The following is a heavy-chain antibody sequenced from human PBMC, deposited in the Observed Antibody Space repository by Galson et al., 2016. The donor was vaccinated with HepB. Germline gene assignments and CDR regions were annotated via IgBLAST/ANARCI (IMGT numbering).Heavy chain of an antibody. CDR1: GASISDSY. D-gene: IGHD3-10*01. Sequence: SETLSLTCTVSGASISDSYWSWIRQPPGKGLEWIGYIYYSGSTNYNPSLKSRVTISVDTSKNQFSLKLKSVTAADTAVYYCARERFGDSEGWFAPWGQGILVTVSS. CDR3: ARERFGDSEGWFAP. J-gene: IGHJ5*02. CDR2: IYYSGST. V-gene: IGHV4-59*01.